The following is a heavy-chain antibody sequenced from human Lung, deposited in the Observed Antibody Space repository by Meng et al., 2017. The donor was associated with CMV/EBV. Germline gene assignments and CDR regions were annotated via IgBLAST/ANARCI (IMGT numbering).Heavy chain of an antibody. Sequence: GGSLRLXCAASGFTFNTYTMHWVRQAPGKGLEWVSSISSSRSYIYYADSVKGRFTISRDNAKNSLFLRLSSLRAEDTAVYYCARERLYQPLWGDALDMWGHGXMVTVSS. J-gene: IGHJ3*02. CDR2: ISSSRSYI. D-gene: IGHD2-2*01. V-gene: IGHV3-21*01. CDR1: GFTFNTYT. CDR3: ARERLYQPLWGDALDM.